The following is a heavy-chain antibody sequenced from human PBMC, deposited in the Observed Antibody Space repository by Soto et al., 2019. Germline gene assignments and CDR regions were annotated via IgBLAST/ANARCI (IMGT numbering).Heavy chain of an antibody. V-gene: IGHV3-7*03. CDR2: IKEDGRET. CDR1: GFTFSGGYW. J-gene: IGHJ4*02. CDR3: ASKRGY. Sequence: EVLVVESGGGLVQPGGSLRLSCAVSGFTFSGGYWMKWVRQAPGKGLEWVATIKEDGRETYYVDSVKGRFTISRDSAKNSLYLQMNSLRVEDTDVYYCASKRGYWGQGTLVTVSS.